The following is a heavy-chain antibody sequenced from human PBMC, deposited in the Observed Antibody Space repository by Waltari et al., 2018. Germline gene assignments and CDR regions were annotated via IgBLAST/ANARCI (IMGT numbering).Heavy chain of an antibody. CDR2: ISDNGRST. CDR1: GFSCSSYG. Sequence: EVQLVESGGGLVQPGGSLRLSCSASGFSCSSYGMHWVRQTPGKGLEYVAGISDNGRSTYYANSVKDRFSISRDNSKNTLYIQMSSLRSEDTAIYYCVKTVVGSFIFDYWGQGTLVTVSS. CDR3: VKTVVGSFIFDY. D-gene: IGHD1-26*01. V-gene: IGHV3-64D*06. J-gene: IGHJ4*02.